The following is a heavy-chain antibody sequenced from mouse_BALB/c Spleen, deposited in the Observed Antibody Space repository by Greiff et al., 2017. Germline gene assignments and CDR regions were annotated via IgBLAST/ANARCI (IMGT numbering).Heavy chain of an antibody. CDR2: ISSGSSTI. Sequence: EVMLVESGGGLVQPGGSRKLSCAASGFTFSSFGMHWVRQAPENGLEWVAYISSGSSTIYYADTVKGRFTISRDNPKNTLFLQMTSLRSEDTAMYYCARSARGLDYWGQGTTLTVSS. V-gene: IGHV5-17*02. D-gene: IGHD3-3*01. J-gene: IGHJ2*01. CDR3: ARSARGLDY. CDR1: GFTFSSFG.